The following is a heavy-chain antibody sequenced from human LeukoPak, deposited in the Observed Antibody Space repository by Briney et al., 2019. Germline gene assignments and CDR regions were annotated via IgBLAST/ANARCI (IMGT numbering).Heavy chain of an antibody. V-gene: IGHV3-11*04. CDR3: ARAGGGNMDFQH. J-gene: IGHJ1*01. D-gene: IGHD4-23*01. Sequence: PGGSLRLSCAASGFTFRDSYMSWIRQAPGKGLEWLSYINSVSNIISYADSVKGRFTISRDNAKNSLYLQMHGLRAEDTAVYYCARAGGGNMDFQHWGLGTLVTVSS. CDR2: INSVSNII. CDR1: GFTFRDSY.